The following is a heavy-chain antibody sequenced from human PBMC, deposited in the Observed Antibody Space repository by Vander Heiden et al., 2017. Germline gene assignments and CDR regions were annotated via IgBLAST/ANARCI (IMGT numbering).Heavy chain of an antibody. V-gene: IGHV3-9*01. CDR3: AKGSGYYYYYAMDV. CDR1: GLNLEDSD. J-gene: IGHJ6*02. Sequence: EMQLVESGGGLVEPGRSLRLACAVSGLNLEDSDMHWGRQAPGKGLEWVSGINWNSGKVAYGDSVEVRFTISRDNANNSLHLQMNSLRTEDTALYYCAKGSGYYYYYAMDVWGQGTSVTVSS. D-gene: IGHD3-3*01. CDR2: INWNSGKV.